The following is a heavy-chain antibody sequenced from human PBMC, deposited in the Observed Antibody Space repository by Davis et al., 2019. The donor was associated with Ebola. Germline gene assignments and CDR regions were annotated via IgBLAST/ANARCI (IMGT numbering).Heavy chain of an antibody. V-gene: IGHV1-69*04. J-gene: IGHJ6*02. D-gene: IGHD3-10*01. CDR2: IIPILGMA. Sequence: SVKVSCKASGYTFTSYAMNWVRQAPGQGLEWMGRIIPILGMANYAQKFQGRVTITADKSTSTAYMELSGLKFDDTVVYFCARGQGRGDYGMDVWGQGTTVTVS. CDR3: ARGQGRGDYGMDV. CDR1: GYTFTSYA.